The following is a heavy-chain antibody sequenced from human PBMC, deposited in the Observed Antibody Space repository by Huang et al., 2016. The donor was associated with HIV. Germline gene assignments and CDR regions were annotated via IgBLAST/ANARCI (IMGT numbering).Heavy chain of an antibody. J-gene: IGHJ3*01. CDR1: GFPFSAYG. D-gene: IGHD6-13*01. CDR3: VKERGSSRARSSFDF. CDR2: RRYDGNND. Sequence: QVRLVESGGGVVQPGASLTLSCSASGFPFSAYGMDWVRQAPGRGLEWVVFRRYDGNNDYLIGSVKGRFTISRDNSNNTLYLRMNSLRPEDTAVYYCVKERGSSRARSSFDFWGQGTAVIVSS. V-gene: IGHV3-30*02.